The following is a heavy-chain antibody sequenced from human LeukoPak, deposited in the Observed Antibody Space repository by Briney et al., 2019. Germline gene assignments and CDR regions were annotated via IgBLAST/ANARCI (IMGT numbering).Heavy chain of an antibody. V-gene: IGHV1-8*03. CDR3: TRGLGAAAGWVSWFDP. J-gene: IGHJ5*02. Sequence: ASVKVSCKASGYTFTSYDINWVRQATGQGLEWMGWMNPNSGNTGYAQKFQGRVTITRNTSISTAYMELSSLRSEDTAVYYCTRGLGAAAGWVSWFDPWGQGTLVTVPS. CDR1: GYTFTSYD. CDR2: MNPNSGNT. D-gene: IGHD6-13*01.